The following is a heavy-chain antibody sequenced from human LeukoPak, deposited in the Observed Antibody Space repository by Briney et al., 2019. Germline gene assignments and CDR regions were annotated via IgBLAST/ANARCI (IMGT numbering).Heavy chain of an antibody. Sequence: SETLSLTCTVSGGSISSSSCYWGWIRQPPGKGLEWIGSIYYSGSTYYNPSLKSRVTISVDTSKNQLSLKLSSVTAADTAVYYCATGNSHPESWGQGTLVTVSS. D-gene: IGHD5-18*01. CDR3: ATGNSHPES. J-gene: IGHJ5*02. CDR1: GGSISSSSCY. CDR2: IYYSGST. V-gene: IGHV4-39*07.